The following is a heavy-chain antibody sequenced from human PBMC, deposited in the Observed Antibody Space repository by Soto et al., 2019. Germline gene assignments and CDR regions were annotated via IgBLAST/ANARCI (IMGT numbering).Heavy chain of an antibody. J-gene: IGHJ4*02. CDR3: ARSPRSSPYFDY. D-gene: IGHD6-13*01. Sequence: GESLKISCQCSGYTFSNFWIGWVRQLPGKGLEWMGIIYPGDHETRYSPSFHGKVTISADKSINTAYLQWNSLGASDTAFYFCARSPRSSPYFDYWGQGALVTVSS. CDR1: GYTFSNFW. V-gene: IGHV5-51*01. CDR2: IYPGDHET.